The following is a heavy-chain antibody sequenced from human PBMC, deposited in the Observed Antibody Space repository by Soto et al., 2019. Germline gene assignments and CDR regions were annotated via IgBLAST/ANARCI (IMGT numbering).Heavy chain of an antibody. CDR1: GGSISNVNDC. J-gene: IGHJ4*02. CDR2: IYSGGRI. CDR3: ARVPSGDKVDY. Sequence: QVQLQESGPGLVKPSQTLSLTCIVSGGSISNVNDCWSWIRQRPDKGLDWIGHIYSGGRIYNNPSLTSRVTISVDTTKNQVSLQLSSVSAADTAVYYCARVPSGDKVDYWGQGTLVTVSS. V-gene: IGHV4-30-4*01. D-gene: IGHD7-27*01.